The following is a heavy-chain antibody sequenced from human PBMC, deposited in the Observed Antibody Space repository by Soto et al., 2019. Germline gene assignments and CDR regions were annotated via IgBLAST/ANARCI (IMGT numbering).Heavy chain of an antibody. CDR3: ARKLELRGSYYYYYDMDV. V-gene: IGHV1-2*02. CDR2: INPNSGGT. CDR1: GYTFTDYY. J-gene: IGHJ6*02. D-gene: IGHD1-7*01. Sequence: ASVKVSCKASGYTFTDYYMHWVRQAPGQGLEWMGWINPNSGGTNYAQKFQGRVTMTRDTSISTAYMELSRLRSDDTAVYYCARKLELRGSYYYYYDMDVWGQGTTVTVS.